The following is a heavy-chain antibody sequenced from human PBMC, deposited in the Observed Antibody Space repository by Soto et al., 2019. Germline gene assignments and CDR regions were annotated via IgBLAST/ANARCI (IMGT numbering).Heavy chain of an antibody. CDR1: GFSFSSYS. CDR2: ISISSNTI. D-gene: IGHD4-17*01. Sequence: EVQLVESGGGLVQPGGSLRLSCAASGFSFSSYSMNWVRQAPGKGLEWVSQISISSNTIYYADSVKGRFTISRDNAKKSVYLQMNSLRDEDTAVYYCARDSLTHYGGNLDYWCQGTLVTVSS. V-gene: IGHV3-48*02. J-gene: IGHJ4*02. CDR3: ARDSLTHYGGNLDY.